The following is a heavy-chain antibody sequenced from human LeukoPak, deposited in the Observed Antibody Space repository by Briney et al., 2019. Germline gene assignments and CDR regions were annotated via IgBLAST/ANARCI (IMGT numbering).Heavy chain of an antibody. D-gene: IGHD1-26*01. CDR2: IYYSGST. CDR3: ARDSEGGSYYEG. J-gene: IGHJ4*02. Sequence: SETLSLTCTVSGGSISSYYWSWIRQPPGKGLEWIGYIYYSGSTNYNPSLKSRVTISVDTSKNQFSLRLSSVTAADTAVYYCARDSEGGSYYEGWGQGTLSPSPQ. CDR1: GGSISSYY. V-gene: IGHV4-59*01.